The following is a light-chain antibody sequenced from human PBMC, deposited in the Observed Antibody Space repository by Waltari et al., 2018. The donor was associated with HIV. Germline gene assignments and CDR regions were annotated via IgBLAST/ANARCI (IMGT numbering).Light chain of an antibody. CDR1: SSNIGAGYD. J-gene: IGLJ3*02. Sequence: QSVLTQPPSVSGAPGQRVTISCTGSSSNIGAGYDVHWYQQLPGTAPKLLIYGNSNRPSVVPDRCSSSKSGTSASLAITGLQAEDEADYYCRSYDSSLSGSWVFGGGTKLTVL. V-gene: IGLV1-40*01. CDR2: GNS. CDR3: RSYDSSLSGSWV.